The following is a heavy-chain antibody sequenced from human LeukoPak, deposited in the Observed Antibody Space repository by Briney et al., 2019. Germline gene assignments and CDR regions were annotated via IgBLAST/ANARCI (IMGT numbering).Heavy chain of an antibody. CDR1: GFTVSNNY. CDR2: TYSGGRT. D-gene: IGHD3/OR15-3a*01. Sequence: GGSLRLSCAASGFTVSNNYMSWVRQAPGKGLEWVSVTYSGGRTYYADSVKGRFTISSGNSKNTLYLQMNSLRADDTAVYYCTRDWTARSNAFDIWGQGTMVTVSS. CDR3: TRDWTARSNAFDI. V-gene: IGHV3-66*01. J-gene: IGHJ3*02.